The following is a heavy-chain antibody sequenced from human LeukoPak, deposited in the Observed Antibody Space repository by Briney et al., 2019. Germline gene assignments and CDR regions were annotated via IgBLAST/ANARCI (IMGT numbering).Heavy chain of an antibody. Sequence: GGSLRLSCAASGFTFRLFAMHWVRQSPGKGLEWVAVTTFDGRNNYYAESVKGRFTISRDNSKKTLYLQMESLRAEDTAVYFCARDVSDVDTLPPAWGQGTLVIVSS. J-gene: IGHJ1*01. V-gene: IGHV3-30*04. CDR1: GFTFRLFA. CDR2: TTFDGRNN. D-gene: IGHD5-18*01. CDR3: ARDVSDVDTLPPA.